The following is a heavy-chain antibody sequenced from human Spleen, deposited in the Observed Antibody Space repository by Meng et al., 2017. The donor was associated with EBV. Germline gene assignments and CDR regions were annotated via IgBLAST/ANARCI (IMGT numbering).Heavy chain of an antibody. CDR2: INAANGNT. Sequence: QAQVGSVGAEVKRPGDSVTVYCRTSGYPFTTHAIHWVRQAPGQRLEWMGWINAANGNTKYSQQFQARLTITGDTSASTAYKELSGLSSEDTAVYYCARYFCSTISCHLDYWGQGTLVTVSS. J-gene: IGHJ4*02. CDR1: GYPFTTHA. D-gene: IGHD2-2*01. V-gene: IGHV1-3*01. CDR3: ARYFCSTISCHLDY.